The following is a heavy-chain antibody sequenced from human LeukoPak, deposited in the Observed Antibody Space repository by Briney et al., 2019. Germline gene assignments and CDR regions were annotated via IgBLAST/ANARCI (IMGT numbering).Heavy chain of an antibody. D-gene: IGHD6-19*01. CDR1: GFTFSTFA. V-gene: IGHV3-48*03. CDR2: ISSSGSTI. J-gene: IGHJ4*02. Sequence: GGSLRLSCAASGFTFSTFAMIWVRQPPGKGLEWVSYISSSGSTIYYADSVRGRFTISRDNAKNSLYLQMNSLRAEDTAVYYCARDLGYSSGWYDLRGYWGQGTLVTVSS. CDR3: ARDLGYSSGWYDLRGY.